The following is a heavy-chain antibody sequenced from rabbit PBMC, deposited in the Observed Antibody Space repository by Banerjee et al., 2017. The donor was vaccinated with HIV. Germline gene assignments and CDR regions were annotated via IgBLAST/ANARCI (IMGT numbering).Heavy chain of an antibody. CDR1: GIDFSIYE. CDR2: IVAGSVGST. J-gene: IGHJ6*01. CDR3: ARDLAGVIGWNFGL. D-gene: IGHD4-1*01. V-gene: IGHV1S45*01. Sequence: QQQLEESGGGLVKPGGTLTLTCKASGIDFSIYEMCWVRQAPGKGLEWIACIVAGSVGSTYYASWAKGRFTISKTSSTTVTLQMTSLTAADTATYFCARDLAGVIGWNFGLWGPGTLVTVS.